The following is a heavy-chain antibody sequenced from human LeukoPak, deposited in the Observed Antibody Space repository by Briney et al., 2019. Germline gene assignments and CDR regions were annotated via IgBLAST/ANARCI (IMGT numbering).Heavy chain of an antibody. D-gene: IGHD3-10*01. Sequence: PGGSLRLSCAASGFTFSSYSMNWVRQAPGKGLEWISYISGSSSGIYYADSVRGRFTISRDNAKNSLYLQMNSLRVEDTAVYYCARDRSPGNFDYWGQGTLVTVSS. CDR2: ISGSSSGI. CDR3: ARDRSPGNFDY. CDR1: GFTFSSYS. V-gene: IGHV3-48*01. J-gene: IGHJ4*02.